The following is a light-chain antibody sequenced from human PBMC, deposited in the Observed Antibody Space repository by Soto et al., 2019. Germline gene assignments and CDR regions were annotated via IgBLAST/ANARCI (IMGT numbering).Light chain of an antibody. V-gene: IGLV2-14*01. CDR1: SSDVGGYNY. Sequence: QSALTQPASVSGSPGQSITISCTGTSSDVGGYNYVSWYQQHPGKAPKLMIYDVSDRPSGVSNRFSGSKSGNTASLTISRIQADDEDDYYCSSYTGSSTLVVFGGGTKLTVL. J-gene: IGLJ2*01. CDR3: SSYTGSSTLVV. CDR2: DVS.